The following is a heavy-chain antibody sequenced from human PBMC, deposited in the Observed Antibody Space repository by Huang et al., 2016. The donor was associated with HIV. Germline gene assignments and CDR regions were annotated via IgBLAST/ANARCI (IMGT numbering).Heavy chain of an antibody. CDR2: ISPIFGTT. D-gene: IGHD2-21*02. CDR1: GGTLNFD. CDR3: ARRPCCGGDCNSYYYYYMDV. Sequence: QVQLVQSGAEVKTPGSSVRVSCKASGGTLNFDLTWVRQAPGQGLEWMVGISPIFGTTNYAKKFQGRVTITADESTSTAYMELRSLRAEDTAVYYCARRPCCGGDCNSYYYYYMDVWGTGTTVTVSS. V-gene: IGHV1-69*13. J-gene: IGHJ6*03.